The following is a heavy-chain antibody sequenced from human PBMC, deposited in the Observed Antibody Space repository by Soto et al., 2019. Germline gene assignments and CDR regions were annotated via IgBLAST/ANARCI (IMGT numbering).Heavy chain of an antibody. CDR3: ARTAVTYYFDY. CDR2: IRKKANSYTT. J-gene: IGHJ4*02. V-gene: IGHV3-72*01. Sequence: PGGSLRLSCAASGFTFSDHYMDWVRQAPGKGLEWVGRIRKKANSYTTEYAASVKGRFTISRDDSQNSLYLQMNSLKTEDTAVYFCARTAVTYYFDYWGQGTLVTVSS. D-gene: IGHD4-17*01. CDR1: GFTFSDHY.